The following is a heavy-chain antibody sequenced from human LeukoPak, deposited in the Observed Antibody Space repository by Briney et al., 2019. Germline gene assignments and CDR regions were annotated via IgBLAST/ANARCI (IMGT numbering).Heavy chain of an antibody. CDR1: GFTFSSYG. V-gene: IGHV3-30*02. J-gene: IGHJ3*02. D-gene: IGHD3-22*01. CDR3: AKDLAGSGYYPDAFDI. CDR2: IRYGGSNK. Sequence: PGGSLRLSCAASGFTFSSYGRHWVRQAPGKGLEWVAFIRYGGSNKYYADSVKGRFTISRDNSKNTLYLQMNSLRAEDTAVYYCAKDLAGSGYYPDAFDIWGQGTMVTVSS.